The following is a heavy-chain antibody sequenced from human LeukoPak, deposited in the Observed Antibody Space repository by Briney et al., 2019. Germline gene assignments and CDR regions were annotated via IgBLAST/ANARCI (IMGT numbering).Heavy chain of an antibody. V-gene: IGHV4-59*01. CDR2: IYYSGST. Sequence: SETLSLTCTVSGGSISSYYWSWLRQPPGKGLEWIGYIYYSGSTNYNPSLKSRVTISVDTSKNQFSLKLSSVTAADTAVYYCARDRLTYYYGSGTPRGWFDPWGQGTLVTVSS. CDR1: GGSISSYY. J-gene: IGHJ5*02. D-gene: IGHD3-10*01. CDR3: ARDRLTYYYGSGTPRGWFDP.